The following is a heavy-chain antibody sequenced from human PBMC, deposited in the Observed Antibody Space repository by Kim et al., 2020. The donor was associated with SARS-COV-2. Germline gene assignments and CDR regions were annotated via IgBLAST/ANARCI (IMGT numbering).Heavy chain of an antibody. V-gene: IGHV1-69*13. CDR2: IIPILGTA. Sequence: SVKVSCKASGGTFSSYAISWVRQAPGQGLEWMGGIIPILGTANYAQKFQGRVTITADESTSTAYMELSSLRSEDTAVYYCASRMRYDILTGYYNVPALDYWGQGTLVTVSS. CDR1: GGTFSSYA. CDR3: ASRMRYDILTGYYNVPALDY. J-gene: IGHJ4*02. D-gene: IGHD3-9*01.